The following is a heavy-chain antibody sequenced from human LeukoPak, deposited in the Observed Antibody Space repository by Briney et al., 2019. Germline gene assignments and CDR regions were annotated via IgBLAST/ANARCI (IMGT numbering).Heavy chain of an antibody. CDR2: IYYSGST. CDR3: ARHSSGWYDGDFDY. J-gene: IGHJ4*02. Sequence: SETLSLTCTVSGGSISGYYWSWIRQPPGKGLEWIGYIYYSGSTNYNPSLKSRVTISVDTSKNQFSLKLSSVTAADTAVYYCARHSSGWYDGDFDYWGQGTLVTVSS. V-gene: IGHV4-59*08. CDR1: GGSISGYY. D-gene: IGHD6-19*01.